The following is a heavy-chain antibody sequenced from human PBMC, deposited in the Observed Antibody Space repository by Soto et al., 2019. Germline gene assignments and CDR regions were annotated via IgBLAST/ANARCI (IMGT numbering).Heavy chain of an antibody. CDR1: GYTFTDYD. D-gene: IGHD2-15*01. V-gene: IGHV1-8*01. CDR3: ARVAVAARPRWYNWFDP. J-gene: IGHJ5*02. Sequence: QEQLVQSGAEVKKPGASVKVSFKTSGYTFTDYDINWVRQATGQGLECIGWMNPNSGETGYAQKFQGRVTMTRSTSLSTAYVELSSLRSADTAVYYCARVAVAARPRWYNWFDPWGQGTLVTVSS. CDR2: MNPNSGET.